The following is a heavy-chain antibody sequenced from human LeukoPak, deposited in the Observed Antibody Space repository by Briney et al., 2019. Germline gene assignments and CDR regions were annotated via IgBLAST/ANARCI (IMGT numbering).Heavy chain of an antibody. CDR2: ITPFFGVA. D-gene: IGHD6-6*01. CDR1: GGTFGNYV. Sequence: GASVRVSCRASGGTFGNYVIHWVRHAPGQGREWMGGITPFFGVANYTQTFQDRVTFTADKITNTAYMQISSLKSEDTAVYFCARDTNEEYSSSSDGLAVWGQGTTVTVSS. CDR3: ARDTNEEYSSSSDGLAV. V-gene: IGHV1-69*10. J-gene: IGHJ6*02.